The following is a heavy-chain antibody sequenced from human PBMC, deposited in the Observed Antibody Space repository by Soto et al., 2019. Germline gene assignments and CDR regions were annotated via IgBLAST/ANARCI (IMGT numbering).Heavy chain of an antibody. CDR3: ARSTSFNLYGSGSYYSAPGNRGGFDP. D-gene: IGHD3-10*01. CDR2: IIPILGIA. J-gene: IGHJ5*02. Sequence: QVQLVQSGAEVKKPGSSVKVSCKASGGTFSSYTISWVRQAPGQGLEWMGRIIPILGIANYAQKFQGRVTIAADKSTSTAYMELCSLRSEDTAVYYCARSTSFNLYGSGSYYSAPGNRGGFDPWGQGTLVTVSS. V-gene: IGHV1-69*02. CDR1: GGTFSSYT.